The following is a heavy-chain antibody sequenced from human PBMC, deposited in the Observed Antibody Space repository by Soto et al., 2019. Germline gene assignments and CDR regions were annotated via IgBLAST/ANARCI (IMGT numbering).Heavy chain of an antibody. CDR1: GYSFTSYW. D-gene: IGHD3-16*01. CDR3: ARRGKRPPYYYGMGV. V-gene: IGHV5-51*01. CDR2: IYPGDSDT. Sequence: PGESLKISCKGSGYSFTSYWIGWVRQMPGKGLEWMGIIYPGDSDTRYSPSFQGQVTISADKSISTAYLQWSSLKASDTAMYYCARRGKRPPYYYGMGVSGQGTTVSGPS. J-gene: IGHJ6*02.